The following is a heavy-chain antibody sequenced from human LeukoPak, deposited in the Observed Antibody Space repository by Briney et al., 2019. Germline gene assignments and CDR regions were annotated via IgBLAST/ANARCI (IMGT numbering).Heavy chain of an antibody. J-gene: IGHJ2*01. CDR3: ARDYGDIPPDWYYDL. CDR2: IYYSGST. V-gene: IGHV4-59*01. D-gene: IGHD4-17*01. Sequence: PSETLSLTCTVSGGSINGYYWNWIRQPPGKGLEWIGYIYYSGSTNYNPSLENRVTISVDTSKNQFSLKLRSVTAADTAVYYCARDYGDIPPDWYYDLWGRGTLVTVSS. CDR1: GGSINGYY.